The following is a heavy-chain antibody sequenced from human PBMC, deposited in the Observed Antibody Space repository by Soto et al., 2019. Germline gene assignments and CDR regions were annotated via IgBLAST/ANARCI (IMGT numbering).Heavy chain of an antibody. Sequence: SETLSLTCTVSGGSISSGDNYWSWIRQPPGKGLEWIGYIYYSGSTYYNPSLKSRVTISVDTSKNQFSLKLNSVTAADTAIYYCASNSYGYIFYDSWGQGTLVTVSS. D-gene: IGHD5-18*01. V-gene: IGHV4-30-4*01. CDR2: IYYSGST. CDR1: GGSISSGDNY. CDR3: ASNSYGYIFYDS. J-gene: IGHJ4*02.